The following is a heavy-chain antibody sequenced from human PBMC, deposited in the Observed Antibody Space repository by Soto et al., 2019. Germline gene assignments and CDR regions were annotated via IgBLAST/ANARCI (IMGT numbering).Heavy chain of an antibody. V-gene: IGHV4-59*01. CDR2: IYYSGST. CDR3: ARTDSGSYGDHFDY. CDR1: GGSISSYY. D-gene: IGHD1-26*01. J-gene: IGHJ4*02. Sequence: SETLSLTCTVSGGSISSYYWSWIRQPPGKGLEWIGYIYYSGSTNYNPSLKSRVTISVDTSKNQFSLKMSSVTAADTAVYYCARTDSGSYGDHFDYWGQGALVTVSS.